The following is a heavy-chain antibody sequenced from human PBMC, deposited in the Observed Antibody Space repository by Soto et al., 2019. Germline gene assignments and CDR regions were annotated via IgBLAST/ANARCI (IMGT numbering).Heavy chain of an antibody. CDR2: LVFGSGNT. CDR3: AAGQGAFDI. CDR1: GFTFTSSA. Sequence: SVKVSCEPSGFTFTSSAVPCVRQARGQRLEWIGWLVFGSGNTNYAQKFQDRVTNTRDMSTSTAYMELSSLRSEDTAVYYCAAGQGAFDIWGQGTMVTVSS. J-gene: IGHJ3*02. V-gene: IGHV1-58*01.